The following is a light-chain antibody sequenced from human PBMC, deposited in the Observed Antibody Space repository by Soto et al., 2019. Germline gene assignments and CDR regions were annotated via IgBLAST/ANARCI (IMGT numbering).Light chain of an antibody. CDR1: QTGSSSY. Sequence: IVLTQSPGTLSLSPGERATLSCRSSQTGSSSYLAWYQQKRGQAPRLLIYDASSRATGIPDRFSGSGSGTDFTLTISRLEPEDFAVYYCQQYGSSLITFGQGTRLEIK. CDR3: QQYGSSLIT. J-gene: IGKJ5*01. V-gene: IGKV3-20*01. CDR2: DAS.